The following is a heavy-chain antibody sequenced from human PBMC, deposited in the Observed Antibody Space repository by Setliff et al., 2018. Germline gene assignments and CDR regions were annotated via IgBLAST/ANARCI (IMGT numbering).Heavy chain of an antibody. Sequence: GGSLRLSCAASGFTFSSYSMNWVRQAPGKGLEWVSSISSSSSYIYYADSVKGRFTISRDNAKNSLYLQMNSLRAEDTAVYYCARAPSSSSASWFDPWGQGTLVTVSS. CDR1: GFTFSSYS. D-gene: IGHD6-6*01. CDR3: ARAPSSSSASWFDP. J-gene: IGHJ5*02. CDR2: ISSSSSYI. V-gene: IGHV3-21*01.